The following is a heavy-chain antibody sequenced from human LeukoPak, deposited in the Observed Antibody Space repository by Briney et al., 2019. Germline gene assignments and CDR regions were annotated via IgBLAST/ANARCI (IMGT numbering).Heavy chain of an antibody. CDR3: AASPSPMSSGWFYY. D-gene: IGHD6-19*01. J-gene: IGHJ4*02. CDR1: GFTFSSYA. V-gene: IGHV3-23*01. CDR2: ISGSGGST. Sequence: PGRSLRLSCAASGFTFSSYAMSWVRQAPGKGLEWVSAISGSGGSTYYADSVKGRFTISRDNSKNTLYLQMNSLRAEDTAVYYCAASPSPMSSGWFYYWGQGTLVTVSS.